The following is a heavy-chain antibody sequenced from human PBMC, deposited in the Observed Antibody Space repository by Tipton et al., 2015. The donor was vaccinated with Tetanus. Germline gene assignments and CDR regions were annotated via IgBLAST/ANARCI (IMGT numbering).Heavy chain of an antibody. J-gene: IGHJ3*02. CDR3: ARDRTRSFDI. CDR2: ISSSGAYI. D-gene: IGHD3-16*02. V-gene: IGHV3-21*01. CDR1: GFIFSDYS. Sequence: SLRLSCAASGFIFSDYSMNWVRQAPGKGLEWVSSISSSGAYIYYADSVKGRFTISRDNAKNSLYLQMNSLRAEDTAVYYCARDRTRSFDIWGQGTMVTVSS.